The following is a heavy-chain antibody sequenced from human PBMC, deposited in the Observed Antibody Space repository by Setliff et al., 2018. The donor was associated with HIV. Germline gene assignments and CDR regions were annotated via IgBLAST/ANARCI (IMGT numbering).Heavy chain of an antibody. CDR2: IYSGGGT. CDR3: ARSTWFGSWYYFDY. Sequence: GGSLRLSCAGSEFSVSSNTMSWIRQAPGKGPEWVSLIYSGGGTYYADSVKGRFTISRDSSRNTLYLQLTSLRVEDTAVYYYARSTWFGSWYYFDYWGQGTMVTVSS. V-gene: IGHV3-66*01. D-gene: IGHD6-13*01. CDR1: EFSVSSNT. J-gene: IGHJ4*03.